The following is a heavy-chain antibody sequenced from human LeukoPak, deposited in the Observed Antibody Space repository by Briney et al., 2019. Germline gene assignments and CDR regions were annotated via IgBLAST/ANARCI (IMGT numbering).Heavy chain of an antibody. V-gene: IGHV1-2*02. D-gene: IGHD6-19*01. CDR1: GYTFTDYY. J-gene: IGHJ4*02. CDR2: INPNSGGT. CDR3: ARAIAVVDY. Sequence: ASVKVSCKASGYTFTDYYIHWVRQAPGQGLEWMGWINPNSGGTNSAQKFQGRATMTKDTSISTAYMELSRLRSDDTAVYFCARAIAVVDYWGQGTLVTVSS.